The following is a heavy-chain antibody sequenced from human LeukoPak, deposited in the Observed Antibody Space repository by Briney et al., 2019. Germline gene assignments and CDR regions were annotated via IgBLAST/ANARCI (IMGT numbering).Heavy chain of an antibody. CDR1: GFTFSNAS. V-gene: IGHV3-15*01. Sequence: AGGSLRLSCAAYGFTFSNASMSWVRQAPGKGLEWVGRIKSKTDGGTTDYAAPVKGRFTISRDDSKNTLYLQMNSLKTEDTAVYYCTTSYYDSSGYHNWGQGTLVTVSS. J-gene: IGHJ4*02. CDR2: IKSKTDGGTT. CDR3: TTSYYDSSGYHN. D-gene: IGHD3-22*01.